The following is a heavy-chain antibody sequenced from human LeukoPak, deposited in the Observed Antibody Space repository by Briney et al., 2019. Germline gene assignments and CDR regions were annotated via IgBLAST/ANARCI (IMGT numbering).Heavy chain of an antibody. V-gene: IGHV3-9*01. CDR3: AKDASSGWSYYFDY. CDR2: ISWNSGSI. CDR1: GFTFDDYA. Sequence: GGSLRLSCAASGFTFDDYAMHWVRQAPGKGLEWVSGISWNSGSIGYADSVKGRFTISRDNAKNSLYLQMNSLRTEDTALYYCAKDASSGWSYYFDYWGQGTLVTVSS. J-gene: IGHJ4*02. D-gene: IGHD6-19*01.